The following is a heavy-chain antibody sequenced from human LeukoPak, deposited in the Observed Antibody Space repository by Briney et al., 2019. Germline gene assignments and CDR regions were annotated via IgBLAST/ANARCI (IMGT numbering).Heavy chain of an antibody. CDR1: GGSISSGGYS. J-gene: IGHJ6*02. Sequence: SETLSLTCAVSGGSISSGGYSWSWIRQPPGKGLEWIGHIYHSGSTYYNPSLKSRVTISVDRSKNQFSLKLSSVTAADTAVYYCARAPPAYCSGGSCYVDVWGQGTTVTVSS. D-gene: IGHD2-15*01. V-gene: IGHV4-30-2*01. CDR3: ARAPPAYCSGGSCYVDV. CDR2: IYHSGST.